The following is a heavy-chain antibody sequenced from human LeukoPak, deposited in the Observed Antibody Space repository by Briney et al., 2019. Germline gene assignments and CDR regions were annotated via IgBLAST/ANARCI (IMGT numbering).Heavy chain of an antibody. V-gene: IGHV3-53*01. J-gene: IGHJ4*02. CDR2: IYSSGNT. CDR1: GLTVSSNY. CDR3: ARERRYCSGVNCYSGLDY. Sequence: GGSLRLSCAASGLTVSSNYLNWVRQAPGKGLEWVSIIYSSGNTYYADSVKGRFIISGDNSKNTLYLQMTSLRLEDTAVYYCARERRYCSGVNCYSGLDYWGQGTRVTVSS. D-gene: IGHD2-15*01.